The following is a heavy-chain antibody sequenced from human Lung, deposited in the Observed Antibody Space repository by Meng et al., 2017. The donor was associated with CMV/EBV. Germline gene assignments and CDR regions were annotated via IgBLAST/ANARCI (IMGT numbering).Heavy chain of an antibody. CDR2: INQHGTTK. D-gene: IGHD2-2*01. CDR1: GFHFSGYW. CDR3: ARELSSADYYFDY. Sequence: GGSXRLXCEASGFHFSGYWLSWVRQAPGKGLEWVANINQHGTTKYYADSLKGRFTISRDNTKNSLFLQIKSLRAEDTALYYCARELSSADYYFDYWGQGDXVTVSS. V-gene: IGHV3-7*01. J-gene: IGHJ4*02.